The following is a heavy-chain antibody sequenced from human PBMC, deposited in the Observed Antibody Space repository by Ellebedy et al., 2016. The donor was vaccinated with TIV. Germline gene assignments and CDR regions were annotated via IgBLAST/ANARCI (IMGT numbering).Heavy chain of an antibody. CDR2: ISYTGDNK. V-gene: IGHV3-30*04. D-gene: IGHD3-10*01. CDR3: ARVTQGGIRGVLDY. J-gene: IGHJ4*02. CDR1: GFPLTSHA. Sequence: PGGSLRLSCAASGFPLTSHAMHWVRQAPGKGLEWVAVISYTGDNKFYADSVKGRFSISRDTSENKLYLQMTSLRSEDTAVYHCARVTQGGIRGVLDYWGRGVLVTVSS.